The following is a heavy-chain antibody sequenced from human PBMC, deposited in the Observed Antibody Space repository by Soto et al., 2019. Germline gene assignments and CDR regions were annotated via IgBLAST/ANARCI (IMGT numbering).Heavy chain of an antibody. Sequence: ASVKVSCKASGYTFTGYYMHWVRQAPGQGLEWMGWINPTSGGTNYAQKFQGRVTMTRDTSISTAYMELSRLRSDDTAVYYCARRRVVRAETLYYYGRDVWGQGTTVTVS. D-gene: IGHD2-2*01. J-gene: IGHJ6*02. CDR3: ARRRVVRAETLYYYGRDV. CDR1: GYTFTGYY. V-gene: IGHV1-2*02. CDR2: INPTSGGT.